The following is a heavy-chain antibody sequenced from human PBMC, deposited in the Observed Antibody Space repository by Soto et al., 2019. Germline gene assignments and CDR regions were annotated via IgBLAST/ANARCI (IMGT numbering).Heavy chain of an antibody. CDR1: GFTFSSYG. J-gene: IGHJ6*02. Sequence: GGSLRLSCAASGFTFSSYGMHWVRQAPGKGLEWVAVISYDGSNKYYADSVKGRFTISRDNSKNTLYLQMNSLRAEDTAVYYCAKDHGAPRLVFDYYYGMDVWVQGTTVTVSS. CDR3: AKDHGAPRLVFDYYYGMDV. D-gene: IGHD3-16*01. CDR2: ISYDGSNK. V-gene: IGHV3-30*18.